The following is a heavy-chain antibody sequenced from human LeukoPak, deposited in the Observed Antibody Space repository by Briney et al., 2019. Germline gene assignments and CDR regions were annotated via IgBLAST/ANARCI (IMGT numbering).Heavy chain of an antibody. CDR1: GYTFTSYG. Sequence: ASVKVSCKASGYTFTSYGISWVRQAPGQGLEWMGWISAYNDNTNYAQKLQGRVTMTTDTSTSTAYMELRSLRSDDTAVYYCARVREVRGVIITSLGYWGQGTLVTVSS. CDR2: ISAYNDNT. V-gene: IGHV1-18*01. J-gene: IGHJ4*02. D-gene: IGHD3-10*01. CDR3: ARVREVRGVIITSLGY.